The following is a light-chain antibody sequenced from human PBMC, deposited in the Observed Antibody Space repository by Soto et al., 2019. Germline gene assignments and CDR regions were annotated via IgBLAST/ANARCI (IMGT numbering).Light chain of an antibody. CDR2: GAS. V-gene: IGKV3-20*01. CDR3: QQYGSSPIALT. J-gene: IGKJ4*01. Sequence: EIVLTQSPGTLSLSPGERATLSCRASQSVSSSYLAWYQQKPGQAPRLLIYGASSRATGIPDRFSGSGSGTDFTLTISRLDPEDFAVYYCQQYGSSPIALTFVGGTKVELK. CDR1: QSVSSSY.